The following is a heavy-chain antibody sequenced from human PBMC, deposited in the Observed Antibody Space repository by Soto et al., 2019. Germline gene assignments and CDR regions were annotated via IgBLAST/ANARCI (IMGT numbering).Heavy chain of an antibody. D-gene: IGHD3-3*01. CDR2: ISKDGSHK. CDR1: GFSFSRYA. Sequence: PXGCLGLSCAACGFSFSRYAVHWVGQAPGKGLEWVAVISKDGSHKYYLESVKGRFTISRDNSKNILSLQMNSLRDEDTAVYYCASSRSGAVADSFDFCAQRTLVTVSS. CDR3: ASSRSGAVADSFDF. J-gene: IGHJ4*02. V-gene: IGHV3-30*04.